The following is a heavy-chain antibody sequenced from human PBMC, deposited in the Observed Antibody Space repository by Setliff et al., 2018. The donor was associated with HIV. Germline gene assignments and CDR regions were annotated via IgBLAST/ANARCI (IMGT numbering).Heavy chain of an antibody. CDR2: IYHTGRT. CDR3: TRAPGGGKDYFAY. CDR1: GGSISDDKW. V-gene: IGHV4-4*02. Sequence: PSETLSLTCAVSGGSISDDKWWDWVRQPPGKGLEWIGEIYHTGRTNYDSSLKSRVTMSVDKTKNEFSLKMTSVTAADTAVYYCTRAPGGGKDYFAYWGRGILVTVLL. D-gene: IGHD3-16*01. J-gene: IGHJ4*02.